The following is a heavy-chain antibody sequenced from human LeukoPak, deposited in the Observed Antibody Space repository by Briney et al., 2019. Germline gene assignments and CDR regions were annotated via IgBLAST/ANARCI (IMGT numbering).Heavy chain of an antibody. D-gene: IGHD6-13*01. CDR1: GFTFDDYA. CDR2: ISWNSGSI. V-gene: IGHV3-9*01. CDR3: AKDLAAAAGTSGDY. J-gene: IGHJ4*02. Sequence: GRSLRLSCAASGFTFDDYAMHWVRQAPGKGLEWVSGISWNSGSIGYADSVKGRFTISRDNSKNTLYLQMNSLRAEDTAVYYCAKDLAAAAGTSGDYWGQGTLVTVSS.